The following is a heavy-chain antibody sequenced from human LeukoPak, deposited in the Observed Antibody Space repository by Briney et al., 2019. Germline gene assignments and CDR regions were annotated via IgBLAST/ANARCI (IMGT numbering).Heavy chain of an antibody. CDR1: GFTFSDYY. V-gene: IGHV3-11*01. J-gene: IGHJ4*02. Sequence: PGGSLRLSCAASGFTFSDYYMSWIRQAPGKGLEWVSYSSSSGRTIYYADSVKGRFTISRDNAKNSLYLQMNSLRAEDTAVYYCARDGVLWPAHFDYWGQGTLVTVS. D-gene: IGHD2-21*01. CDR3: ARDGVLWPAHFDY. CDR2: SSSSGRTI.